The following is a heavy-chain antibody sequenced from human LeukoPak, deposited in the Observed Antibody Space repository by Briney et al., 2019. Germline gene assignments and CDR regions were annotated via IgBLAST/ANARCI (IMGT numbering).Heavy chain of an antibody. CDR2: IIPIFGTA. D-gene: IGHD2-2*02. J-gene: IGHJ5*02. CDR3: ASSPYCSSTSCYTRWFDP. CDR1: GYTFTSYY. Sequence: SVKVSCKASGYTFTSYYIHWVRQAPGQGLKWMGGIIPIFGTANYAQKFQGRVTITADESTSTAYMELSSLRSEDTAVYYCASSPYCSSTSCYTRWFDPWGQGTLVTVSS. V-gene: IGHV1-69*13.